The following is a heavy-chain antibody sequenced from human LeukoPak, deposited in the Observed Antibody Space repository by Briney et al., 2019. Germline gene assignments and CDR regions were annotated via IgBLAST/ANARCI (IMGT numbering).Heavy chain of an antibody. J-gene: IGHJ4*02. V-gene: IGHV3-21*04. CDR3: ARDSYSGSYAYFDY. Sequence: PGGSLRLSCAASGFTFSSYSMNWVRHAPGKGLEWVSSISSSSSYIYYADSVKGRFTISRDNAKNSLYLQMNSLRAEDTALYYCARDSYSGSYAYFDYWGQGTLVTVSS. CDR2: ISSSSSYI. CDR1: GFTFSSYS. D-gene: IGHD1-26*01.